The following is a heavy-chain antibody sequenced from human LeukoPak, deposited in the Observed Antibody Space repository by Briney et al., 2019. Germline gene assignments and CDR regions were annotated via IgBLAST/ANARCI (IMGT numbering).Heavy chain of an antibody. D-gene: IGHD2-2*01. V-gene: IGHV4-34*01. Sequence: NTSETLSLTCAVYGGSFSGYYWSWIRQPPGKGLEWIGEINHSGSTNYNPSLKSRVTISVDTSKNQFSQKLSSVTAADTAVYYCARGRKTLVVVPAAPKPYYFDYWGQGTLVTVSS. CDR1: GGSFSGYY. CDR3: ARGRKTLVVVPAAPKPYYFDY. J-gene: IGHJ4*02. CDR2: INHSGST.